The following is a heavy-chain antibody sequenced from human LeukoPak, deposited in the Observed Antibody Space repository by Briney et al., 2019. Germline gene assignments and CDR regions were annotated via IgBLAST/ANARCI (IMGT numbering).Heavy chain of an antibody. J-gene: IGHJ6*02. Sequence: GRSLRLSCAASGFTFSSYGMHWVRQAPGKGLEWVSYISSSSSTIYYADSVKGRFTISRDNAKNSLYLQMNSLRAEDTAVYYWARDPPEGNYYGSGGYYYGMDVWGQGTTVTVSS. CDR3: ARDPPEGNYYGSGGYYYGMDV. CDR2: ISSSSSTI. CDR1: GFTFSSYG. D-gene: IGHD3-10*01. V-gene: IGHV3-48*04.